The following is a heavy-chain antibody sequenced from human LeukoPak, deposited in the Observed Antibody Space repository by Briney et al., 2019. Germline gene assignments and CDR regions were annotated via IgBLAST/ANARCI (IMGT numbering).Heavy chain of an antibody. CDR1: GFIVSSNY. J-gene: IGHJ4*02. D-gene: IGHD1-14*01. V-gene: IGHV3-66*02. Sequence: GGSLRLSCAASGFIVSSNYMSWVRQAPGKGLEWVSVIDRGGSTYYADSVKGRFTISRDNSKNTLYLQMNGLGADDTAVYYCARDDPEYYFDYWGQGTLVTVSS. CDR3: ARDDPEYYFDY. CDR2: IDRGGST.